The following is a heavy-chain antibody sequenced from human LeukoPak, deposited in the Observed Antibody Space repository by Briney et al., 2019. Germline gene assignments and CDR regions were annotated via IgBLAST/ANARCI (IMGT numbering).Heavy chain of an antibody. CDR3: AKSLYGGCDY. Sequence: PGGSLRLTCAASGFIFSSYAMGWVRQAPGKGLEWVSGVNGNGGSTSYADSVKGRFTIFRDNSKNTVYLQMNSLRVEDTAVYYCAKSLYGGCDYWGQGTVVTVSS. CDR1: GFIFSSYA. V-gene: IGHV3-23*01. CDR2: VNGNGGST. J-gene: IGHJ4*02. D-gene: IGHD3-16*02.